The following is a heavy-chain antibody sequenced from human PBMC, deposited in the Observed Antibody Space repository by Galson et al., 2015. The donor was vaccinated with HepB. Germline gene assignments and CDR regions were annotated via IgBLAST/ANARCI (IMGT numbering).Heavy chain of an antibody. D-gene: IGHD3-22*01. CDR3: ARCGGYYYPSYFDS. Sequence: SLRLSCAASGFTFRSYAMHWVRQAPGKGLEWVAVISFDGSNQADSVQGRFTISRDNSKNTLYLQMNSLRPEDTAIYYCARCGGYYYPSYFDSWGQGTLVSVSS. V-gene: IGHV3-30-3*01. CDR1: GFTFRSYA. J-gene: IGHJ4*02. CDR2: ISFDGSN.